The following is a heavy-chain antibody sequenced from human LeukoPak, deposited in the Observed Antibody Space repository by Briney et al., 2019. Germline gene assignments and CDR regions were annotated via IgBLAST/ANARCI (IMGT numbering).Heavy chain of an antibody. CDR2: IYYSGST. CDR1: GGSISSSSYY. Sequence: SETLSLTCTVSGGSISSSSYYWGWVRQPPGRGLEWIGSIYYSGSTYYNPSLKSRVTISVDTSNNQFSLKLSSVTAADTAVYYCARLGKLQCLDYWGQGTLVTVSS. V-gene: IGHV4-39*01. CDR3: ARLGKLQCLDY. D-gene: IGHD4-11*01. J-gene: IGHJ4*02.